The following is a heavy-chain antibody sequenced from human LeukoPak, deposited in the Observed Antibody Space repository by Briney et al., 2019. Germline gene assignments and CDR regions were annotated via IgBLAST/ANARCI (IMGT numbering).Heavy chain of an antibody. Sequence: PSETLSLTCGVYGGSLSGYYWNWIRQSPGKGLEWIGEVNHSGSTNYNPSLKSRVTISLNTSTNQFSLSLTSVTAADTAVYYCARGGPRVYYYYYYTDVWGKGTSVTVSS. CDR2: VNHSGST. V-gene: IGHV4-34*01. CDR1: GGSLSGYY. J-gene: IGHJ6*03. CDR3: ARGGPRVYYYYYYTDV.